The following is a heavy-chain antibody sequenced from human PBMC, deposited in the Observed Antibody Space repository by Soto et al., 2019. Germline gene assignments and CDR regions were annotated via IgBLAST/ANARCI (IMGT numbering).Heavy chain of an antibody. V-gene: IGHV1-18*01. CDR1: GGTFSSYT. D-gene: IGHD6-13*01. CDR2: ISAYNGNT. Sequence: ASVKVSCKASGGTFSSYTSIWVRQAPGQGLEWMGWISAYNGNTNYAQKLQGRVTMTTDTSTSTAYMELRSLRSDDTAVYYCAREPAAGDWFDPWGQGTLVTVSS. CDR3: AREPAAGDWFDP. J-gene: IGHJ5*02.